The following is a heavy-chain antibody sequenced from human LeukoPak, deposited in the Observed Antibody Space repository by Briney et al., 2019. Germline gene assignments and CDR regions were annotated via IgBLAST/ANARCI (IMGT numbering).Heavy chain of an antibody. CDR2: ISAYNGNT. Sequence: ASVKVSCKASGYTFTIYDINWVRQATGQGLEWMGWISAYNGNTNYAQKLQGRVTMTTDTSTSTAYMELRSLRSDDTAVYYCARDHHWKGAFDYWGQGTLVTVSS. CDR3: ARDHHWKGAFDY. V-gene: IGHV1-18*01. D-gene: IGHD1-1*01. J-gene: IGHJ4*02. CDR1: GYTFTIYD.